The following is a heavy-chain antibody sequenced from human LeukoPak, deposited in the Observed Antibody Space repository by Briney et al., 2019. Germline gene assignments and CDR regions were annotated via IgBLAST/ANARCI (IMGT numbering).Heavy chain of an antibody. CDR3: AIRGVSSNSLFDH. CDR2: ISSSGSTI. J-gene: IGHJ4*02. CDR1: GFTFSDYY. V-gene: IGHV3-11*01. Sequence: KPGGSLRLSCAASGFTFSDYYMSWIRQAPGKGLEWVSYISSSGSTIYYADSVKGRFIISRDNSRDTLYLQMNSLRAEDTAVYYCAIRGVSSNSLFDHWGQGTLVTVSS. D-gene: IGHD6-6*01.